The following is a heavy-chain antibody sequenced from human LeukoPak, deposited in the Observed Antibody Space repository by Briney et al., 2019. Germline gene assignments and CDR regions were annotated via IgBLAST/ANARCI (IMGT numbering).Heavy chain of an antibody. CDR3: ARVGGIVVVPAAMFWFDP. D-gene: IGHD2-2*01. V-gene: IGHV1-46*01. J-gene: IGHJ5*02. CDR2: INPSGGST. Sequence: ASVKVSCKASGYTFTSYYMHWVRQAPGQGLEWMGIINPSGGSTSYAQKFQGRVTMTRDTSTSTAYMELRSLRSDDTAVYYCARVGGIVVVPAAMFWFDPWGQGTLVTVSS. CDR1: GYTFTSYY.